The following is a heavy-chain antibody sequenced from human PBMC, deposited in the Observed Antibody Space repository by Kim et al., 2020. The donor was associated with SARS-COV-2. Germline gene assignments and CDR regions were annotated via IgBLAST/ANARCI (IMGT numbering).Heavy chain of an antibody. V-gene: IGHV4-34*01. J-gene: IGHJ4*02. CDR3: ARGKGVGPPRGFDY. Sequence: NPSLKSRVTISVDTSKNQFSLKLSSVTAADTAVYYCARGKGVGPPRGFDYWGQGTLVTVSS. D-gene: IGHD2-8*01.